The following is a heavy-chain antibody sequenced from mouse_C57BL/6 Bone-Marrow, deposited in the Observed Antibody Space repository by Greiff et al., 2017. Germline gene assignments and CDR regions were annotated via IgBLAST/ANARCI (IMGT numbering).Heavy chain of an antibody. Sequence: QVQLQQSGPELVKPGASVKISCKASGYAFSSSWMNWVKQRPGKGLEWIGRIYPGDGDTNYNGKFQGKATLTADKSSSTAYMQLSSLTSADSAVYFCARGQAAYWGQGTLVTVSA. CDR1: GYAFSSSW. CDR3: ARGQAAY. J-gene: IGHJ3*01. CDR2: IYPGDGDT. V-gene: IGHV1-82*01.